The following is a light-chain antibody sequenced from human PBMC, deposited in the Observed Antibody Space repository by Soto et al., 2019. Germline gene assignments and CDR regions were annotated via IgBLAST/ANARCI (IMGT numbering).Light chain of an antibody. J-gene: IGKJ1*01. V-gene: IGKV3-20*01. CDR3: QQYGSSPPTWT. Sequence: VTHSPATLAFCAVEIATLAFRASQSVSSSYLAWYQQKPDQAPRLLIYGASSRATGIPDRFSGSGSGTDFTLTISRLEPEDFAVYYCQQYGSSPPTWTFGQGTKVDIK. CDR2: GAS. CDR1: QSVSSSY.